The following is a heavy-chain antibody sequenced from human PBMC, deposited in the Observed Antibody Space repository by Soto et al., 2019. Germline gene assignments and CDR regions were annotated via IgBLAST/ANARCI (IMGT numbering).Heavy chain of an antibody. CDR2: LYANENT. V-gene: IGHV4-4*07. CDR3: ARDHPNWYFDL. J-gene: IGHJ2*01. CDR1: TASVNSYY. Sequence: KPSETLSLTCTVSTASVNSYYRSWIRQPAGKGLEWIGRLYANENTDYNPSLRSRVTISVDTKRQFSLKLSSVTAADTAVYYCARDHPNWYFDLWGRGTPVTVSS.